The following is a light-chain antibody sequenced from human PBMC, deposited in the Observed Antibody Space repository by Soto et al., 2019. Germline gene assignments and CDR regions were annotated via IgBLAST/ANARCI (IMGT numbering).Light chain of an antibody. CDR1: TSNIGENT. Sequence: QAVVTQPPSVSGTLGQGVTISCSGSTSNIGENTVAWFQQLPGTAPKVLIYVTDRRPSGVPDRVSGSKSGTSAYLAISGLQSEDEADYYCAAWDVTLNGHVFGTGTKVPVL. CDR3: AAWDVTLNGHV. V-gene: IGLV1-44*01. CDR2: VTD. J-gene: IGLJ1*01.